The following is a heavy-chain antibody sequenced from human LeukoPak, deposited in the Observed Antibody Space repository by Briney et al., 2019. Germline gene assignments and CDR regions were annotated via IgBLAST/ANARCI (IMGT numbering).Heavy chain of an antibody. J-gene: IGHJ5*02. CDR1: GYTFTNYD. CDR3: ARDWVVPAARHWFDP. CDR2: IIPIFGTA. V-gene: IGHV1-69*05. D-gene: IGHD2-2*01. Sequence: SVKVSCKASGYTFTNYDINWVRQAPGQGLEWMGGIIPIFGTANYAQKFQGRVTITTDESTSTAYMELSSLRSEDTAVYYCARDWVVPAARHWFDPWGQGTLVTVSS.